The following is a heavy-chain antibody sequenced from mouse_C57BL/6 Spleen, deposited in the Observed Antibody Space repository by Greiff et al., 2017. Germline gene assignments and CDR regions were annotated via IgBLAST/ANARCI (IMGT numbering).Heavy chain of an antibody. CDR2: FYPGSGSI. Sequence: VKLQESGAELVKPGASVKLSCKASGYTFTESTIHWVKQRSGQGLEWIGWFYPGSGSIKYNEKFKDKATLTADKSSSTVYMELSRLTSEDSAVYFCARHELYYYAMDYWGQGTSVTGSS. J-gene: IGHJ4*01. CDR3: ARHELYYYAMDY. V-gene: IGHV1-62-2*01. CDR1: GYTFTEST.